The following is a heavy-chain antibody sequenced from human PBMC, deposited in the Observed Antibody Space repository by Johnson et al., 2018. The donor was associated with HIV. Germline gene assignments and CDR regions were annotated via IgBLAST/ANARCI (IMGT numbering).Heavy chain of an antibody. V-gene: IGHV3-49*04. CDR1: GFTFGDYA. D-gene: IGHD2-21*02. CDR3: AKDREGRAYCGGDCAFDAFDI. Sequence: VQLVESGGGLVQPGRSLRLSCTASGFTFGDYAMSWVRQAPGKGLEWISFIRSKTYGGTTEYAASVKGRFTISRDDSKSIAYLQMNSLKTEDTAVYYCAKDREGRAYCGGDCAFDAFDIWGQGTMVTVSS. J-gene: IGHJ3*02. CDR2: IRSKTYGGTT.